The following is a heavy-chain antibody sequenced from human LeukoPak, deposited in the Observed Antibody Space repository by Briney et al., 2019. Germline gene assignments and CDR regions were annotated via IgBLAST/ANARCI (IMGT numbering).Heavy chain of an antibody. CDR1: GFTFSSYG. J-gene: IGHJ5*02. CDR3: AKDSRAQLRYFDWFDGESWFDP. Sequence: GGSLRLSCAASGFTFSSYGMHCVRQAPGKGLEWVAVISYDGSNKYYADSVKGRFTISRDNSKNTLYLQMNSLRAEDTAVYYCAKDSRAQLRYFDWFDGESWFDPWGQGTLVTVSS. D-gene: IGHD3-9*01. CDR2: ISYDGSNK. V-gene: IGHV3-30*18.